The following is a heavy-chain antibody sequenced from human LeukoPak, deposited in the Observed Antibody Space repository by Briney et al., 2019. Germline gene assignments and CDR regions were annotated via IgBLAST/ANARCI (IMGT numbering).Heavy chain of an antibody. D-gene: IGHD3-10*01. CDR3: AGDVLLWFGELFDY. J-gene: IGHJ4*02. CDR1: GYTFTGYY. Sequence: ASVKVSCKASGYTFTGYYMHWVRQAPGQGLEWMGWINPNSGGTNYAQKFQGRVTMTRDTSISTAYMELSRLRSDDTAAYYCAGDVLLWFGELFDYWGQGTLVTVSS. CDR2: INPNSGGT. V-gene: IGHV1-2*02.